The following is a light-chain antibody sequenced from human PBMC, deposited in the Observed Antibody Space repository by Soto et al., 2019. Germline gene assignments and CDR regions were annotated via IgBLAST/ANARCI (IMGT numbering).Light chain of an antibody. CDR1: LLAKKY. CDR2: KDS. Sequence: SYELTQPPSVSVSPGQRARITCSGELLAKKYPRWLQQKPGQAPVLVIYKDSERPSGIPERFSGSSSGTTVTLTISGVQVEDEADYYCYSAADSELVFGGGTKLTVL. CDR3: YSAADSELV. V-gene: IGLV3-27*01. J-gene: IGLJ2*01.